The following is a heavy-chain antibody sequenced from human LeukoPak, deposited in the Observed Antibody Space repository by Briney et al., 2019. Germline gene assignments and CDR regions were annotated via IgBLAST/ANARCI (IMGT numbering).Heavy chain of an antibody. D-gene: IGHD3-22*01. V-gene: IGHV3-66*01. Sequence: PGGSLRLSCAASGFAVRVDYVTWVRQAPGKGLDWVSLIYGGGDTCYADSVKGRFTISKDNSKNTVFLQMNSLRAEDTAVYYCASRPFSNGWDTLTYFDYWGQGTLVTVSS. J-gene: IGHJ4*02. CDR3: ASRPFSNGWDTLTYFDY. CDR1: GFAVRVDY. CDR2: IYGGGDT.